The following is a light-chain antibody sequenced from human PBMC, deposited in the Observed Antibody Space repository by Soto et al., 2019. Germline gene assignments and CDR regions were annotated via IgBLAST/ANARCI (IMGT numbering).Light chain of an antibody. CDR1: QGISSY. CDR3: QKINSYPLT. Sequence: DIQLTQSPSFLSASVGDRVTITCLASQGISSYLAWYQQKPGKAPKLLIYAASTLQSGVPSRFSGSGSGTEFTLTSSSLQPEDFATYYCQKINSYPLTFGPGTKVDIK. CDR2: AAS. J-gene: IGKJ3*01. V-gene: IGKV1-9*01.